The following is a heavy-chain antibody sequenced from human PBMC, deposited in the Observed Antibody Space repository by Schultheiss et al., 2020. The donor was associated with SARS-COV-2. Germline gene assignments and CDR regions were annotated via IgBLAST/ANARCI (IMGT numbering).Heavy chain of an antibody. J-gene: IGHJ4*02. Sequence: GGSLRLSCAASGFTFSSYAMSWVRQAPGKGLEWVSYISDSGNSIYYVDSVKGRFTISRDNAKNSLYLQMNSLRAEDTAVYYCARNRIAAAVFDYWGQGTLVTVSS. CDR3: ARNRIAAAVFDY. D-gene: IGHD6-13*01. CDR1: GFTFSSYA. V-gene: IGHV3-48*04. CDR2: ISDSGNSI.